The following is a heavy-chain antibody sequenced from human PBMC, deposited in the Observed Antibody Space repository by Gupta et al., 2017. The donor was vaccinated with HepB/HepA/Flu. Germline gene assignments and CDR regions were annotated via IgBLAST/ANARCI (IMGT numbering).Heavy chain of an antibody. J-gene: IGHJ6*02. CDR3: AKGASRGYGMDV. CDR2: ISGDGGST. D-gene: IGHD3-10*01. CDR1: GFTFDDYA. V-gene: IGHV3-43*02. Sequence: EVQLVESGGGVVQPGGSLILSCAASGFTFDDYAMHWVRQAPGKGLEWVSLISGDGGSTYYADSVKGRFTISRDNSKNSLYLQMNSLRTEDTALYYCAKGASRGYGMDVWGQGTTVTVSS.